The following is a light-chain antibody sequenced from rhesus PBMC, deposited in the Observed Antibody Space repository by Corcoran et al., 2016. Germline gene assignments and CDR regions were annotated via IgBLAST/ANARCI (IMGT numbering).Light chain of an antibody. J-gene: IGLJ1*01. CDR1: SSDIGAYNY. CDR2: DVS. V-gene: IGLV2-23*01. CDR3: SSYAGTNTFI. Sequence: QAALTQPPSVSGSPGQSVTISCTGTSSDIGAYNYVSWYQQHPGKAPKLMIFDVSKRPSGVSDRFSGSKSGNTASLTISGLQAEDEADYYCSSYAGTNTFIFGGGTRVTVL.